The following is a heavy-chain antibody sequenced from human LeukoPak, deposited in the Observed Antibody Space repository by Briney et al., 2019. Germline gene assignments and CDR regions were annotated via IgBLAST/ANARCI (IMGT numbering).Heavy chain of an antibody. CDR1: GGSFSGYF. CDR3: ARGGLEMATIGAFDI. Sequence: SETLSLTCAVYGGSFSGYFWSWIRQPPGKGLEWIGEINHSGSTNYNPSIKSRVTISVDTSKNQFSLKLSSVTAADTAVYYCARGGLEMATIGAFDIWGQGTMVTVSS. D-gene: IGHD5-24*01. J-gene: IGHJ3*02. CDR2: INHSGST. V-gene: IGHV4-34*01.